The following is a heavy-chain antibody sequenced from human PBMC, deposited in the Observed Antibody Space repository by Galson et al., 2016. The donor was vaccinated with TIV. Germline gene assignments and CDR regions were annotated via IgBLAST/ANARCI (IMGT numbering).Heavy chain of an antibody. CDR1: GFSFSDFW. V-gene: IGHV3-7*01. CDR3: TRLGPISVFDF. CDR2: MSHDGSEL. J-gene: IGHJ4*02. Sequence: SLRLSCAASGFSFSDFWGTWVRQAPGKGLEWVASMSHDGSELYYLDSVRGRFTFSRDNPKNSLYLRMSNLRAEDTAIYYCTRLGPISVFDFWGQGALVTVSS. D-gene: IGHD1-26*01.